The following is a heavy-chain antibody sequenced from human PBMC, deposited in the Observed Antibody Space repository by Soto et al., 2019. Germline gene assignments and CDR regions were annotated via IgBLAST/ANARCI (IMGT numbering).Heavy chain of an antibody. CDR1: GFTVSSNY. CDR2: IYSGGST. Sequence: GGSLRLSCAASGFTVSSNYMSWVRQAPGKGLEWVSVIYSGGSTYYADSVKGRFTISRDNSKNTLYLQMNSLRAEDTAVYYCARDGFGDCSSTSCRYYYYYMDVWGKGTTVTVSS. CDR3: ARDGFGDCSSTSCRYYYYYMDV. D-gene: IGHD2-2*03. V-gene: IGHV3-66*01. J-gene: IGHJ6*03.